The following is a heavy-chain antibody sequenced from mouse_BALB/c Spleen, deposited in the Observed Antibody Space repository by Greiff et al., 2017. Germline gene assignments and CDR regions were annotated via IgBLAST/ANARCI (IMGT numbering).Heavy chain of an antibody. CDR2: IWSGGST. Sequence: VKVVESGPGLVQPSQSLSITCTVSGFSLTSYGVHWVRQSPGKGLEWLGVIWSGGSTDYNAAFISRLSISKDNSKSQVFFKMNSLQADDTAIYYCARKGLYYGSHFDVWGAGTTVTVSS. CDR3: ARKGLYYGSHFDV. J-gene: IGHJ1*01. V-gene: IGHV2-4-1*01. D-gene: IGHD1-1*01. CDR1: GFSLTSYG.